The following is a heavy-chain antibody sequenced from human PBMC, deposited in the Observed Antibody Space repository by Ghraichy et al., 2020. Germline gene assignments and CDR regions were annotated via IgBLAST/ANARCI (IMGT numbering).Heavy chain of an antibody. J-gene: IGHJ3*02. CDR2: ISNDGKTK. V-gene: IGHV3-30*04. D-gene: IGHD2-8*01. Sequence: GGSLRLSCAASGFSLTNYPIHWVRQAPGRGLEWVAGISNDGKTKFYADSEKGRFTISGDSSKNTLFLQMNRLRTEDTALYYCAREGGTNGAFDIWGQGTMFTVSS. CDR3: AREGGTNGAFDI. CDR1: GFSLTNYP.